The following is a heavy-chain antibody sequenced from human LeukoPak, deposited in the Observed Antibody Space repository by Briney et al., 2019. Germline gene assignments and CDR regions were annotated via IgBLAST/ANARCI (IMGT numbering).Heavy chain of an antibody. Sequence: SETLSLTCTVSGGSISSYYWNWIRQPPGKGLEWIGYIYYSGSTNYNPSLKSRVTISVDTSKNQFSLKLSSVTPADTAVYYCARDRGRRGDFDYWGQGTLVTVSS. CDR3: ARDRGRRGDFDY. D-gene: IGHD3-10*01. J-gene: IGHJ4*02. V-gene: IGHV4-59*01. CDR1: GGSISSYY. CDR2: IYYSGST.